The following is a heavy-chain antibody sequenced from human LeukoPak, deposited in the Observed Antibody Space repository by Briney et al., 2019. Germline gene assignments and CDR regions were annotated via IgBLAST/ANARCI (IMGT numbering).Heavy chain of an antibody. Sequence: SGTLSLTCAVSGGSISSSNWWSWVRQPPGRGLEWIGEIYHSGSTNYNPSLKSRVTISVDTSKNQFSLKLSSVTAADTAVYYCAREVRGNDYVWGAPRGYFDYWGQGTLVTVSS. D-gene: IGHD3-16*01. J-gene: IGHJ4*02. CDR1: GGSISSSNW. V-gene: IGHV4-4*02. CDR2: IYHSGST. CDR3: AREVRGNDYVWGAPRGYFDY.